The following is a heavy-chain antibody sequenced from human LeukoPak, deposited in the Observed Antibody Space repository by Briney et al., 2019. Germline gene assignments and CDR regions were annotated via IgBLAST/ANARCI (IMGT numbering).Heavy chain of an antibody. Sequence: PGGSLRLSCAASGFTFSSYAMHWVRQAPGKGLEYVSAISSNGGSTYYANSVKGRFTISRDNAKNSLYLQMNSLRAEDTAVYYCARDSGYETYYYDSSGYYPTDYWGQGTLVTVSS. J-gene: IGHJ4*02. CDR1: GFTFSSYA. CDR3: ARDSGYETYYYDSSGYYPTDY. CDR2: ISSNGGST. V-gene: IGHV3-64*01. D-gene: IGHD3-22*01.